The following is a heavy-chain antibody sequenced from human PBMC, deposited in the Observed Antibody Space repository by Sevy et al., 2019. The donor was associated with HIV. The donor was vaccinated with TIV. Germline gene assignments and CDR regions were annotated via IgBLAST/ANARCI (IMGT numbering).Heavy chain of an antibody. Sequence: GGYLRLSCVASGFTLNNYWMHWVRHAPGKGLEWVANINQDGGVTYYVDSVRGRFTISRDNGRNLVFLQMNSLRVDDTALYFCVRAIAKDGSFWGQGTLVTVSS. J-gene: IGHJ4*02. CDR1: GFTLNNYW. V-gene: IGHV3-7*01. CDR3: VRAIAKDGSF. CDR2: INQDGGVT. D-gene: IGHD6-13*01.